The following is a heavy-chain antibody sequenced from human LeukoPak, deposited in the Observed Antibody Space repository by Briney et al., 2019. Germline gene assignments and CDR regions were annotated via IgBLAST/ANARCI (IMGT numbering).Heavy chain of an antibody. J-gene: IGHJ1*01. Sequence: PSETLSLTCTVSGGSISSYYWSWIRQPAGKGLEWVSYISSSSSTIYYADSVKGRFTISRDNAKNSLYLQMNSLRAEDTAVYYCARDRLRFLEWSRFPAFQHWGQGTLVTVSS. D-gene: IGHD3-3*01. CDR3: ARDRLRFLEWSRFPAFQH. CDR2: ISSSSSTI. CDR1: GGSISSYY. V-gene: IGHV3-48*01.